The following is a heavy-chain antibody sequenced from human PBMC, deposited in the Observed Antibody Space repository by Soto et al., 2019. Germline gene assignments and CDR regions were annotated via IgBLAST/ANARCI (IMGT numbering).Heavy chain of an antibody. D-gene: IGHD5-12*01. CDR1: GFTFSSYG. J-gene: IGHJ3*02. V-gene: IGHV3-30*18. CDR3: AKDNGCGCHWLRVDDASDI. Sequence: QVQLVESGGDVVQPGRSLRLSCAASGFTFSSYGMHWVRQAPGKGLEWVAVISYDGSNKYYADSVKGRLTISRDNSKNTLYLQMNSLRGEDTAVYYCAKDNGCGCHWLRVDDASDIWGQGTMVTVSS. CDR2: ISYDGSNK.